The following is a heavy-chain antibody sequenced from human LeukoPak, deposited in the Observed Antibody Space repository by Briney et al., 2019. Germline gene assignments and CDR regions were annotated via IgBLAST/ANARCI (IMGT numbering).Heavy chain of an antibody. D-gene: IGHD6-19*01. V-gene: IGHV1-3*01. CDR3: ARDLGSVSIAVAGNWFDP. CDR1: GYTFTSYG. Sequence: ASVTVSCKASGYTFTSYGISWVRQAPGQRLEWMGWINAGNGNTKYSQKFQGRVTITRDTSASTAYMELSSLRSEDTAVYYCARDLGSVSIAVAGNWFDPWGQGTLVTVSS. J-gene: IGHJ5*02. CDR2: INAGNGNT.